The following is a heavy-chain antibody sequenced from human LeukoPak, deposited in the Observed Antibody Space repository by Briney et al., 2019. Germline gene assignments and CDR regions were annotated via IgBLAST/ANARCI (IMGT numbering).Heavy chain of an antibody. D-gene: IGHD3-22*01. CDR3: ARPFYYDSNGGEGMDV. J-gene: IGHJ6*02. Sequence: GGSLRLSCAASGFTFTRFNMNWVRQAPGKGLELVSSVTPSGTYMYYADSVKGRFTISRDDAKNSLYLQMNSLRAEDTAVYYCARPFYYDSNGGEGMDVWGQGTTVTVSS. V-gene: IGHV3-21*06. CDR2: VTPSGTYM. CDR1: GFTFTRFN.